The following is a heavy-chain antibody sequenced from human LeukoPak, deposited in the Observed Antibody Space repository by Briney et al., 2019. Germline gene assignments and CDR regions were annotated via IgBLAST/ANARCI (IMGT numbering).Heavy chain of an antibody. Sequence: ASVKVSCKASGYAFTSYYMHWVRQAPGQGLEWMGIINPSGGSTSYAQKFQGRVTMTRDTSTSTVYMELSSLRSEDTTVYYCAREDGGDYIDCWGQGTLVTVSS. V-gene: IGHV1-46*01. CDR3: AREDGGDYIDC. CDR2: INPSGGST. J-gene: IGHJ4*02. CDR1: GYAFTSYY. D-gene: IGHD3-16*01.